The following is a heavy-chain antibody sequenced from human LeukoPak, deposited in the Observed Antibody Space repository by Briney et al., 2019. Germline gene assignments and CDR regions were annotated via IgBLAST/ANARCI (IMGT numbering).Heavy chain of an antibody. CDR2: INAGNGNT. V-gene: IGHV1-3*01. Sequence: GASVKVSCKASGYTFTSYAMHWVRQAPGQRLEWMGWINAGNGNTKYSQKFQGRVTITRDTSASTAYMELSSLRSEDTAVYYCARDSYAGYCSGGSCHIQGLDYWGQGTLVTVSS. CDR3: ARDSYAGYCSGGSCHIQGLDY. CDR1: GYTFTSYA. J-gene: IGHJ4*02. D-gene: IGHD2-15*01.